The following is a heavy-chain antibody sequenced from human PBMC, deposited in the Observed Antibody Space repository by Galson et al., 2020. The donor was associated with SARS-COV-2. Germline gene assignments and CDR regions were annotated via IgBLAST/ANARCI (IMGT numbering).Heavy chain of an antibody. CDR3: LAYSSTRHNF. Sequence: GSLRLSCATSGFPFSLYSMNWVRQAPGKGLQYVSALSPTGGTSFYADSVNGRFTMSRDNSRNTFYLQMTDLRVEDTAFYFCLAYSSTRHNFWGQGTLVTVSS. J-gene: IGHJ4*02. V-gene: IGHV3-64D*09. CDR2: LSPTGGTS. CDR1: GFPFSLYS. D-gene: IGHD4-4*01.